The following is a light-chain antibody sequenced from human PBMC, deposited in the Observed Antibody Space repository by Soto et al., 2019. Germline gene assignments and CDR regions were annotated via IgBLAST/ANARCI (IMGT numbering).Light chain of an antibody. CDR3: QQRRSLPIT. Sequence: EIVLTQSPATLSLSPGERATLSCRASQSLDSYLAWYQQKPGQAPRLLIYDASNRATGVPARFSGSGSETDFTLPINSLEPEDFAVYYCQQRRSLPITFGGGTKVEIK. J-gene: IGKJ4*01. V-gene: IGKV3-11*01. CDR2: DAS. CDR1: QSLDSY.